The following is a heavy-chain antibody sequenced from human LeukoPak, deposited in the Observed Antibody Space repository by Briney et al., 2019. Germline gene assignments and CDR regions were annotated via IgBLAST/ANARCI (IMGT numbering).Heavy chain of an antibody. Sequence: SGPTLVNPTQTLTLTCTFSGFSLSSSGVGVGWIRQPPGKALEWLALIYWDDDKRYSPSLKTRLTITKDTSKNRVVLTMTNMDPVDTGTYYCAHSRHTARVENWGQGTLVTVSP. J-gene: IGHJ4*02. V-gene: IGHV2-5*02. CDR2: IYWDDDK. D-gene: IGHD5-18*01. CDR3: AHSRHTARVEN. CDR1: GFSLSSSGVG.